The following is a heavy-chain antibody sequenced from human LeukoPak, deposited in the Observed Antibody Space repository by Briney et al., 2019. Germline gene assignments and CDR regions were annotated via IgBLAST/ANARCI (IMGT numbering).Heavy chain of an antibody. CDR3: ARTAIGGELIPAYYFDY. CDR2: IYYSGST. V-gene: IGHV4-59*01. D-gene: IGHD1-26*01. J-gene: IGHJ4*02. CDR1: GGPISSYY. Sequence: SETLSLTCTVSGGPISSYYWSWIRQPPGKGLEWIGYIYYSGSTNYNPSLKSRVTISVDTSKNQFSLKLSSVTAADTAVYYCARTAIGGELIPAYYFDYWGQGTLVTVSS.